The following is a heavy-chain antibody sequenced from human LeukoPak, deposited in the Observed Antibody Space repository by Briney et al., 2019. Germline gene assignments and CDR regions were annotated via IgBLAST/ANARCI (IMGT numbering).Heavy chain of an antibody. CDR2: IYYSGST. Sequence: SETLSLTCTVSGGSISSYYWSWIRQPPGKGLEWIGYIYYSGSTNYNPSLKSRVTLSVDTSKNQFSLKLSSVTAADTAVYYCATDGFFGFDPWGQGTLVTVSS. V-gene: IGHV4-59*01. J-gene: IGHJ5*02. CDR1: GGSISSYY. CDR3: ATDGFFGFDP. D-gene: IGHD2-2*03.